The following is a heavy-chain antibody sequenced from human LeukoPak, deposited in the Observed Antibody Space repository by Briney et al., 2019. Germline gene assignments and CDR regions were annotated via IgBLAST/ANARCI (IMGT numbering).Heavy chain of an antibody. D-gene: IGHD4-11*01. J-gene: IGHJ6*03. Sequence: SVKVSCKASGGTFSSYAISWVRQAPGQGLEWMGGIIPIFGTANYAQKFQGRVTITADESTSTAYMELSSLRSEDTAVYYCAREAATVTTFDYYYYYMDVWGKGTTVTVSS. CDR1: GGTFSSYA. CDR2: IIPIFGTA. CDR3: AREAATVTTFDYYYYYMDV. V-gene: IGHV1-69*13.